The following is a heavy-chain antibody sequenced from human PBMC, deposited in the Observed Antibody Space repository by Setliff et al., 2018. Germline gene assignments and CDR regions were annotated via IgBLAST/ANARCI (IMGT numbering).Heavy chain of an antibody. CDR3: ARLTYNLYYYYLDV. J-gene: IGHJ6*03. V-gene: IGHV1-18*01. CDR1: GFAFSSSG. Sequence: ASVKVSCKASGFAFSSSGISWVRQAPGQGLEWMGWISVYNGNTNYAQTFQDRVTMTTDTSTNTAYLDLRNLRSDDTAVYYCARLTYNLYYYYLDVWGKGTLVTVSS. CDR2: ISVYNGNT. D-gene: IGHD1-1*01.